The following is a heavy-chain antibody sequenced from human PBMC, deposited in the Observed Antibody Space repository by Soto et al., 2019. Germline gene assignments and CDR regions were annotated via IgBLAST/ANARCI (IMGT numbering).Heavy chain of an antibody. J-gene: IGHJ6*02. Sequence: GGSLRLCCAASGFTFSSYAMHWVRQAPGKGLEWVAVISYDGSNKYYADSVKGRFTISRDNSKNTLYLQMNSLRAEDTAVYYCARGYLPHYYYYGMDVWGQGTTVTVSS. CDR1: GFTFSSYA. CDR2: ISYDGSNK. V-gene: IGHV3-30-3*01. D-gene: IGHD3-10*01. CDR3: ARGYLPHYYYYGMDV.